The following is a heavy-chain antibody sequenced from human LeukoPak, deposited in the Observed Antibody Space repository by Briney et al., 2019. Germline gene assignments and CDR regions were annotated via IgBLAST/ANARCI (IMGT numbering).Heavy chain of an antibody. D-gene: IGHD6-13*01. Sequence: SGGSLRLSCAASGFTFSSYEMNWVRQAPGKGLEWVSYISSSGSTIYYADSVKGRFTISRDNAKNSLYLQMNSLRAEDTAVYYCKTRGEAAAGTVADAFDIWGQGTMVTVSS. CDR1: GFTFSSYE. CDR2: ISSSGSTI. V-gene: IGHV3-48*03. J-gene: IGHJ3*02. CDR3: KTRGEAAAGTVADAFDI.